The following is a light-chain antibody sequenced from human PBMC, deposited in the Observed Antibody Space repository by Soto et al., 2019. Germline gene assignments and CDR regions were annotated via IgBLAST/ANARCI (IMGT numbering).Light chain of an antibody. Sequence: QAVVTQPPSVSAAPGQKVTISCSGSSSNIGNNYVSWYQQLPGTAPKLLIYENNKRPSGIPDRFSGSKSGTSATLGITGLQTGDEADYYCGTWDSSLSAHVVFGGGTQLTVL. CDR2: ENN. J-gene: IGLJ2*01. V-gene: IGLV1-51*02. CDR3: GTWDSSLSAHVV. CDR1: SSNIGNNY.